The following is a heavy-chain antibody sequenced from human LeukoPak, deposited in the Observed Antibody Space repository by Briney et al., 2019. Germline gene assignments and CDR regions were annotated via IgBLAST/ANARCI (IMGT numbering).Heavy chain of an antibody. CDR3: AKGVVPAAGERFDP. J-gene: IGHJ5*02. V-gene: IGHV3-23*01. D-gene: IGHD2-2*01. CDR1: GFTFSSYS. Sequence: GGSLRLSCAASGFTFSSYSMNWVRQAPGKGLEWVSAISGSGGSTYYADSVKGRFTISRDNSKNTLYLQMNSLRAEDTAVYYCAKGVVPAAGERFDPWGQGTLVTVSS. CDR2: ISGSGGST.